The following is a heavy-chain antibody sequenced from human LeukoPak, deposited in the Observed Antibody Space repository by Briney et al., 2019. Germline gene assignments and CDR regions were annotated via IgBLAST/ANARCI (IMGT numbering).Heavy chain of an antibody. D-gene: IGHD3-22*01. J-gene: IGHJ4*02. CDR3: ARGGTMIVVVMGH. Sequence: PGGSLRLSCAASGFTFSSYAMSWVRQAPGKGLEWVSSISSSSSYIYYADSVKGRFTISRDNAKNSLYLQMNSLRAEDTAVYYCARGGTMIVVVMGHWGQGTLVTVSS. CDR1: GFTFSSYA. CDR2: ISSSSSYI. V-gene: IGHV3-21*01.